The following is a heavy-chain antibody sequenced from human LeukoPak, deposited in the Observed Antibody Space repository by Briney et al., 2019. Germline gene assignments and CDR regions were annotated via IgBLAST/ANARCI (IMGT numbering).Heavy chain of an antibody. J-gene: IGHJ3*02. V-gene: IGHV4-59*12. CDR2: IYYSGST. CDR3: ARGRIPFRWSAAFDI. Sequence: SETLSLTCTVSGGSISSYYWSWIRQPPGKGLEWIGYIYYSGSTNYNPSLKSRVTISVDTSKNQFSLKLSSVTAADTAVYYCARGRIPFRWSAAFDIWGQGTMVTVSS. D-gene: IGHD2-15*01. CDR1: GGSISSYY.